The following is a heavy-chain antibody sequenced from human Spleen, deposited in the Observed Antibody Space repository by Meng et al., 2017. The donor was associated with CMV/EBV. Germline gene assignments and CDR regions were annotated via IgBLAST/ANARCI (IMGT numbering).Heavy chain of an antibody. CDR2: IIWNGGRT. CDR1: FMFDDYG. CDR3: ARDRGDCSSTNCPGFFDL. V-gene: IGHV3-20*03. Sequence: FMFDDYGMSWVRQVPGKGLEWVSGIIWNGGRTVYADAVKGRFTISRHNAKNSLYLQMNSLRAEDTALYYCARDRGDCSSTNCPGFFDLWGRGTLVTVSS. D-gene: IGHD2-2*01. J-gene: IGHJ2*01.